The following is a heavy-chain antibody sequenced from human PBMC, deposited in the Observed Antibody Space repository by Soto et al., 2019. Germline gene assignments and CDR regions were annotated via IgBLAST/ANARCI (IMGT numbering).Heavy chain of an antibody. V-gene: IGHV3-21*01. J-gene: IGHJ4*02. CDR3: AREKADYIWGSYRRPFGY. CDR2: ISSISSYI. Sequence: GGSLILSCASSGFIFSSYSMNWVRQAPGKGLEWVSSISSISSYIYYADSVKGRFTISRDNAKNSLYLQMNSLRAEDTAVYYCAREKADYIWGSYRRPFGYWGQGTLVTVSS. D-gene: IGHD3-16*02. CDR1: GFIFSSYS.